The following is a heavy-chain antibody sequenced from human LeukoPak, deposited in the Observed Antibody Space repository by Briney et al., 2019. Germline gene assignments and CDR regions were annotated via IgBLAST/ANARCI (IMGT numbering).Heavy chain of an antibody. Sequence: GGSLRLSCAASGFTFSSYGMSWVRQAPGKGLEWVSYISSSSSTIYYADSVKGRFTISRDNSKNTLYLQMNSLRAEDTAVYYCAKLRGSYSYYFDYWGQGTLVTVSS. V-gene: IGHV3-48*01. CDR2: ISSSSSTI. CDR1: GFTFSSYG. J-gene: IGHJ4*02. CDR3: AKLRGSYSYYFDY. D-gene: IGHD1-26*01.